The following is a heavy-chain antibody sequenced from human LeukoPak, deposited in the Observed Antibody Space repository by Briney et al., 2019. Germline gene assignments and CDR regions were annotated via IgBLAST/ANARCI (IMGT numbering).Heavy chain of an antibody. Sequence: GASLRLACAASGFTFSSYAMSWVRQAPGKGLEWVSAISGSGGSTYYADPVKGRFTISRDNSKNTLYLQVNSLRAEDTAVYYCEKDKRYLFDPWGQGTLVTVSS. CDR1: GFTFSSYA. J-gene: IGHJ5*02. D-gene: IGHD3-9*01. CDR3: EKDKRYLFDP. CDR2: ISGSGGST. V-gene: IGHV3-23*01.